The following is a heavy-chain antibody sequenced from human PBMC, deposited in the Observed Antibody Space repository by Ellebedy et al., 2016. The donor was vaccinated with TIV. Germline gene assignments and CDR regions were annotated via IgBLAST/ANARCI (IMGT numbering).Heavy chain of an antibody. CDR2: IVGNGAFT. CDR3: AKDRTPGDGYWVFDY. V-gene: IGHV3-23*01. CDR1: GFTFGDYT. Sequence: GESLKISCAVSGFTFGDYTMTWFRQAPEKGLEWVSGIVGNGAFTSYADSVRGRFTVSRDNSKRTVDLQMNSLRAEDTAVYFCAKDRTPGDGYWVFDYWGQGTLVTVSS. D-gene: IGHD5-18*01. J-gene: IGHJ4*02.